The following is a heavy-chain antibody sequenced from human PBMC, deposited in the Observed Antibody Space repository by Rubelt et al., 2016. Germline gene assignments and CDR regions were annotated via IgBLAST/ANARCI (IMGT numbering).Heavy chain of an antibody. Sequence: QVQLVQSGSELKKPGASVKVSCKASGYTFTSYAMNWVRQAPGQGLEWMGWINTNTGNPTYAQGSNGRVVFSLDTPVSTAYLQISSLKAEDTAVYYCARAYYYDSSALTWAFDYWGQGTLVTVSS. CDR1: GYTFTSYA. V-gene: IGHV7-4-1*02. CDR2: INTNTGNP. CDR3: ARAYYYDSSALTWAFDY. D-gene: IGHD3-22*01. J-gene: IGHJ4*02.